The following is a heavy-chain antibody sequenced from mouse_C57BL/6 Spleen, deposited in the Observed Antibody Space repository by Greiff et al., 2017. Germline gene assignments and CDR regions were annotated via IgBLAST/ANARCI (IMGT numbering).Heavy chain of an antibody. CDR2: ISYDGSN. CDR3: ARGNYDYDDGYFDY. CDR1: GYSITSGYY. V-gene: IGHV3-6*01. J-gene: IGHJ2*01. D-gene: IGHD2-4*01. Sequence: ESGPGLVKPSQSLSLTCSVTGYSITSGYYWNWIRQFPGNKLEWMGYISYDGSNNYNPSLKNRISITRDTSKNQFFLKLNSVTTEDTATYYCARGNYDYDDGYFDYWGQGTTLTVSS.